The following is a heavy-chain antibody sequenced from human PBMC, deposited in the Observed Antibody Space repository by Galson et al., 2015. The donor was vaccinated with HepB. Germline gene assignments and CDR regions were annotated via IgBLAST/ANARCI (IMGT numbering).Heavy chain of an antibody. CDR2: IIPIFGTA. V-gene: IGHV1-69*13. CDR1: GGTFSSYA. D-gene: IGHD2-15*01. Sequence: SVKVSCKVSGGTFSSYAISWVRQAPGQGLEWMGGIIPIFGTANYAQKFQGRVTITADESTSTAYMELSSLRSEDTAVYYCARHGRGVAPYYYYGMDVWGQGTSVTVSS. CDR3: ARHGRGVAPYYYYGMDV. J-gene: IGHJ6*02.